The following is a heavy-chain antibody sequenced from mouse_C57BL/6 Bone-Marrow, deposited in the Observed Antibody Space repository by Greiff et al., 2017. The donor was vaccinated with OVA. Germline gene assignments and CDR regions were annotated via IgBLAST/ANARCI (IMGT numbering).Heavy chain of an antibody. J-gene: IGHJ4*01. CDR3: ARRYGSYAMDY. V-gene: IGHV1-82*01. CDR2: IYPGDGDT. D-gene: IGHD2-10*02. Sequence: VKLMESGPELVKPGASVKISCKASGYAFSSSWMNWVKQRPGKGLEWIGRIYPGDGDTNYNGKFKGKATLTADKSSSTAYMQLSSLTSEDSAVYFCARRYGSYAMDYWGQGTSVTVSS. CDR1: GYAFSSSW.